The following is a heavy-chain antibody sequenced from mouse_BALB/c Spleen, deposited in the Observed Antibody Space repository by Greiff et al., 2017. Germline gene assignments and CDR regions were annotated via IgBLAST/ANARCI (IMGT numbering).Heavy chain of an antibody. Sequence: EVKLMESGGGLVQPGGSLRLSCATSGFTFTDYYMSWVRQPPGKALEWLGFIRNKANGYTTEYSASVKGRFTISRDNSQSILYLQMNTLRAEDSATYYCARDRYDGAWFAYWGQGTLVTVSA. CDR1: GFTFTDYY. D-gene: IGHD2-14*01. V-gene: IGHV7-3*02. CDR3: ARDRYDGAWFAY. J-gene: IGHJ3*01. CDR2: IRNKANGYTT.